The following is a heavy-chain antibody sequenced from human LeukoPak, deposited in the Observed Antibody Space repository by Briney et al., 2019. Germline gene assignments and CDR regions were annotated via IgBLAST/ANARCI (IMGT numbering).Heavy chain of an antibody. CDR3: ARGHRPLGTIRMGGYLYYFDY. CDR1: GYTFTSYD. J-gene: IGHJ4*02. Sequence: ASVKVSCKASGYTFTSYDINWVRQATGQGLEWMGWMNPNSGNTGYAQKFQGRVTMTRNTSISTAYMELSSLRSEDTAVYYCARGHRPLGTIRMGGYLYYFDYWGQGTLVTVSS. D-gene: IGHD3-22*01. CDR2: MNPNSGNT. V-gene: IGHV1-8*01.